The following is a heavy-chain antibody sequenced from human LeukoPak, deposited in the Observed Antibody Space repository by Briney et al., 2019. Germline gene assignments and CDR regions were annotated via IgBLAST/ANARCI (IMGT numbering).Heavy chain of an antibody. CDR3: AKDVFAAAIGMLFAFDI. CDR1: GFTFSSYA. V-gene: IGHV3-23*01. D-gene: IGHD2-2*01. CDR2: ISGSGGST. J-gene: IGHJ3*02. Sequence: PAGGSLRLSCAASGFTFSSYAMSWVRQAPGKGLEWVSAISGSGGSTYYADSVKGRFTISRDNSKNTLYLQMNSLRAEDTAVYYCAKDVFAAAIGMLFAFDIWGQGTMVTVSS.